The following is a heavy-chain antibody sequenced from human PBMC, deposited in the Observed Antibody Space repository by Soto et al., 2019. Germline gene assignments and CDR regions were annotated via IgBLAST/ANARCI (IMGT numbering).Heavy chain of an antibody. CDR2: IVPIFGTT. CDR1: GGTFSNYA. Sequence: QVQLVQSGADVKKPGSAVKVSCKVSGGTFSNYAIDWVRLAPGHGLEWMGGIVPIFGTTYYTQKFQGRATIIAADATTTASLEMSSLRSEDTAISYCARVEAVAGLYNYHGLDVWGQGTAVTVSS. CDR3: ARVEAVAGLYNYHGLDV. J-gene: IGHJ6*02. D-gene: IGHD6-19*01. V-gene: IGHV1-69*12.